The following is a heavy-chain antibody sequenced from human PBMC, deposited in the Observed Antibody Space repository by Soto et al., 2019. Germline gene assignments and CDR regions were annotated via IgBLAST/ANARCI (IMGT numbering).Heavy chain of an antibody. V-gene: IGHV4-61*01. J-gene: IGHJ4*02. CDR3: AREWVEKRAAFDY. CDR1: GGSVSSGTYY. D-gene: IGHD2-15*01. CDR2: IYSTGAT. Sequence: QVQLQESGPGLVKPSETLSLTCTVSGGSVSSGTYYWSWIRQPPGKGLELIGSIYSTGATNYTPSLKSRVTISVDTSKIQFSLNLSSVTAADTAIDYCAREWVEKRAAFDYWGQGTLVTVSS.